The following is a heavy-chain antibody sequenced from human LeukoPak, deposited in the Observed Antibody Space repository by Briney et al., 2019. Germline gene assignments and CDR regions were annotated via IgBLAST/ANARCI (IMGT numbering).Heavy chain of an antibody. CDR1: GFTFSSYS. J-gene: IGHJ4*02. V-gene: IGHV3-21*01. CDR2: ISSSSSYI. D-gene: IGHD3-10*01. Sequence: PGGSLRLSCAASGFTFSSYSMNWVRQAPGKGLEWVSSISSSSSYIYYADSVKGRFTISRDNAKNSLYLQMNSLRAEDTAVYYCARDWRVRGVIIGYFGYWGQGTLVTVSS. CDR3: ARDWRVRGVIIGYFGY.